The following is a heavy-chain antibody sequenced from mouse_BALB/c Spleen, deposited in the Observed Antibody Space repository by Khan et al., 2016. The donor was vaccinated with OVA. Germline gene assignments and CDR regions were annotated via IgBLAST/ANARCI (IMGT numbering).Heavy chain of an antibody. CDR1: GYTFTSYT. CDR3: VRDGAYHRNDGWFAY. Sequence: VQLQESGAELARPGASVKMSCKASGYTFTSYTIHWIKLRPGQGLEWIGYINPSNGYTNYKQKFKDKATLTADKSSTTAYMELSSLTSDDSALYNCVRDGAYHRNDGWFAYWGQGTLVTVSA. V-gene: IGHV1-4*01. D-gene: IGHD2-14*01. J-gene: IGHJ3*01. CDR2: INPSNGYT.